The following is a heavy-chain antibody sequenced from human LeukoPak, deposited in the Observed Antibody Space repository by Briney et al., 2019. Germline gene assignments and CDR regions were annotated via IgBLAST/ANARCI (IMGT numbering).Heavy chain of an antibody. Sequence: ASVKVSCKASGYTFTSYGISWVRQAPGQGLEWMGWISAYNGNTNYAQKLQGRVTMTTDTSTSTAYMELRSLRSDDTAAYYCARDPVTLLHTTNWFDPWGQGTLVTVSS. J-gene: IGHJ5*02. V-gene: IGHV1-18*01. CDR2: ISAYNGNT. CDR3: ARDPVTLLHTTNWFDP. D-gene: IGHD2-21*02. CDR1: GYTFTSYG.